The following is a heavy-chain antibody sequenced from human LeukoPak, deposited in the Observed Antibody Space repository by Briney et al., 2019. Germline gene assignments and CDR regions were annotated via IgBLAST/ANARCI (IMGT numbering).Heavy chain of an antibody. CDR2: IYHSGST. D-gene: IGHD6-13*01. Sequence: KPSGTLSLTCAVSGGSISSSNWWSWVRQPPGKGLEWIGEIYHSGSTNYNPSLKSRVTISVDKSKNQFSLKLSSVTAADTAVYYCARGEKLKGGRIAAAGPDPYYFDYWGQGTLVTVSS. J-gene: IGHJ4*02. CDR1: GGSISSSNW. CDR3: ARGEKLKGGRIAAAGPDPYYFDY. V-gene: IGHV4-4*02.